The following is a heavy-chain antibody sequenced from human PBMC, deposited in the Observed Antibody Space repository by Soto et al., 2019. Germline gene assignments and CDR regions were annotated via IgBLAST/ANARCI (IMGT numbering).Heavy chain of an antibody. Sequence: PGGSPRLSCAASGFTFSSYWMHWVRQAPGKGLVWVSRINSDGSSTSYADSVKGRFTISRDNAKNTLYLQMNSLRAEDTAVYYCARAPTPSGSRDYYYYGMDVWGQGTTVTVSS. D-gene: IGHD1-26*01. J-gene: IGHJ6*02. CDR2: INSDGSST. CDR1: GFTFSSYW. CDR3: ARAPTPSGSRDYYYYGMDV. V-gene: IGHV3-74*01.